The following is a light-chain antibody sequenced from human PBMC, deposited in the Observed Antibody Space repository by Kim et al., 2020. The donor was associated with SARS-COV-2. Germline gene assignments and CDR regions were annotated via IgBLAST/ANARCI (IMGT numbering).Light chain of an antibody. CDR1: ESVDSSK. CDR2: GAT. J-gene: IGKJ5*01. Sequence: EIVLTQSPGTLSSSPGETATFSCRASESVDSSKLAWYQQKPGQAPRLLIFGATSRATGIPDRFRGSGSGTGFTPTISRLEPEDFAIYYCQQVGGSPPITFGQGTRLEIK. V-gene: IGKV3-20*01. CDR3: QQVGGSPPIT.